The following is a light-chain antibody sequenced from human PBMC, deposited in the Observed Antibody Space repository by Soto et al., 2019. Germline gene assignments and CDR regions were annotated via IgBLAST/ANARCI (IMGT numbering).Light chain of an antibody. CDR3: QQYGDLPST. V-gene: IGKV3-20*01. J-gene: IGKJ5*01. Sequence: DIVLPQSPGTLSLSPVARATLYGRASQSVSSNLAWYQQKPGQAPRLLIDGASSRATGVPDRFSGSGSGTDFTLTISRLEPEDFAVYYCQQYGDLPSTFGQGTRLEIK. CDR1: QSVSSN. CDR2: GAS.